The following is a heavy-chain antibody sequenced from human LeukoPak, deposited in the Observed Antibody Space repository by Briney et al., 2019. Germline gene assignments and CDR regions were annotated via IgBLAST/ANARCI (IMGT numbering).Heavy chain of an antibody. D-gene: IGHD2-15*01. V-gene: IGHV3-23*01. J-gene: IGHJ6*04. CDR3: AKLWDMEYYYGMDV. CDR1: GFTFSSYA. CDR2: ISGSGGST. Sequence: GGSLRLSCAASGFTFSSYAMSWVRQAPGKGLEWVSAISGSGGSTYYADSVKGRFTISRDNSKNTLYLQTNSLRAEDTAVYYCAKLWDMEYYYGMDVWGKGTTVTVSS.